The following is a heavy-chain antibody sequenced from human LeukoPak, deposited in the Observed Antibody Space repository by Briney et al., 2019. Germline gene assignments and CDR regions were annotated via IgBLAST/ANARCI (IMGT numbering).Heavy chain of an antibody. CDR1: GFTFSSYA. Sequence: GGSLRLSCAASGFTFSSYAMSWVRQAPGKGLEWVSAISGSGSSTYYADSVRGRFTISRDNSKNTLYLQMNSLRAEDTAVYYYEKDISPRLRLGEISTDDWGRGTLVTVSS. J-gene: IGHJ4*01. V-gene: IGHV3-23*01. CDR2: ISGSGSST. D-gene: IGHD3-16*01. CDR3: EKDISPRLRLGEISTDD.